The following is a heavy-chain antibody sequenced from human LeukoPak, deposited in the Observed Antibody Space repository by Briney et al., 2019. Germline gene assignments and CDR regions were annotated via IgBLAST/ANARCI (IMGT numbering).Heavy chain of an antibody. CDR2: VSYSGDT. CDR1: GFTLVTYG. J-gene: IGHJ4*02. D-gene: IGHD3-22*01. CDR3: AKDYHYESSGLRGYFDY. V-gene: IGHV3-23*01. Sequence: GGSLRLSCAASGFTLVTYGMTWVRHAPAKGLEAVSSVSYSGDTYYADAVKGRFTISRDNSKSTLFLQMNSLRVEDTALYYCAKDYHYESSGLRGYFDYWGQGTLVTVSS.